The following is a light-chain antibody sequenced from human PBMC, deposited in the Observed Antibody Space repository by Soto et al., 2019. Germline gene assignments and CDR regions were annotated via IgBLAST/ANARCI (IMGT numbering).Light chain of an antibody. Sequence: QSALTQPPSASGSPGQSVTISCTGTSSDVGGYNYVSWYQQHPGKAPKLMIYEVSKRPSGVPDRFSGSKSGNTASLTVSGLQAEDVADYYCSSYAGSNNYVFGTGTTLTVL. J-gene: IGLJ1*01. CDR1: SSDVGGYNY. CDR3: SSYAGSNNYV. V-gene: IGLV2-8*01. CDR2: EVS.